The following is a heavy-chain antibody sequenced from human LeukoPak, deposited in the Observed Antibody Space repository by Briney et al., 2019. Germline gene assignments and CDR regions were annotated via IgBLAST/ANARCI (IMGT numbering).Heavy chain of an antibody. J-gene: IGHJ4*02. CDR2: TKQDGSEK. D-gene: IGHD3-22*01. CDR3: ARVGPGTMIVETFFFDY. Sequence: GGSLRLSCAASGFTFRSYWMSWVRQAPGKGLEWVANTKQDGSEKYYVDSVKGRFTISRDNAKNSLYLQMNSLRAEDTAVYYCARVGPGTMIVETFFFDYWGQGTLVTVSS. V-gene: IGHV3-7*01. CDR1: GFTFRSYW.